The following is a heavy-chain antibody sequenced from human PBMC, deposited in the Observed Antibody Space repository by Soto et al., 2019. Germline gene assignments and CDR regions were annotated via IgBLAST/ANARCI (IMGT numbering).Heavy chain of an antibody. J-gene: IGHJ5*02. CDR1: GGSFSDYY. CDR2: IHLSGRV. CDR3: ARTPTRGASAWLDP. V-gene: IGHV4-34*01. D-gene: IGHD5-12*01. Sequence: QVQLQQWGSGLLKPSETLSLTCAIYGGSFSDYYWHWIRQSPGKGLEWIGEIHLSGRVDFTPSLKSRTSLSMDTSRKPFFLTLRSVTAGDTAVYFCARTPTRGASAWLDPWGRGHLVTVSS.